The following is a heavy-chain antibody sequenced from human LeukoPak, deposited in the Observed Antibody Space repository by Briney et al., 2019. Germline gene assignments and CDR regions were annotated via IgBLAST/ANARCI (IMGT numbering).Heavy chain of an antibody. D-gene: IGHD6-19*01. CDR2: ISGSGGST. V-gene: IGHV3-23*01. J-gene: IGHJ4*02. CDR3: ARVAGGRSSGWYLYYFDY. Sequence: GGSLRLSCAASGFTFSNYAMSWVRQAPGKGQEWVSAISGSGGSTYYADSVKGRFTISRDNSKNTLYLQMNSLRAEDTAVYYCARVAGGRSSGWYLYYFDYWGQGTLVTVSS. CDR1: GFTFSNYA.